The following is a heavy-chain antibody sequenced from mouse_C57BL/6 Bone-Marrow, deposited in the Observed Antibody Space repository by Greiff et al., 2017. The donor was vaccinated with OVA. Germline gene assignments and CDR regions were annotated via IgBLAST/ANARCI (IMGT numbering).Heavy chain of an antibody. Sequence: VQLQQPGAELVRPGTSVKLSCKASGYTFTSYWMHWVKQRPGQGLEWIGVIDPSDSYSNYNQKFKGNATLTVDTSSSTAYMQLSSLTSEDAAVYYCAVWFAYWGQGTLVTVSA. CDR3: AVWFAY. V-gene: IGHV1-59*01. J-gene: IGHJ3*01. CDR1: GYTFTSYW. CDR2: IDPSDSYS.